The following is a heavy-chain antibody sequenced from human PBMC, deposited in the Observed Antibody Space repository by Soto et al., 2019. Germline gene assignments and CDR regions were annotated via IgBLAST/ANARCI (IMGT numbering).Heavy chain of an antibody. CDR2: ISYDGSNK. CDR3: AKGPGRDTARVMGRDYYYYGMDV. D-gene: IGHD5-18*01. J-gene: IGHJ6*02. CDR1: GFTFSSYG. V-gene: IGHV3-30*18. Sequence: GGSLRLSCAASGFTFSSYGMHWVRQAPGKGLEWVAVISYDGSNKYYADSVKGRFTISRDNSKNTLYLQMNSLRAEDTAVYYCAKGPGRDTARVMGRDYYYYGMDVWGQGTTVNVAS.